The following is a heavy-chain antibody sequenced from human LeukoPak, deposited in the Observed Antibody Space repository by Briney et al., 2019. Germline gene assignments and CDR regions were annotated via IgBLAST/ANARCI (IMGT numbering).Heavy chain of an antibody. CDR1: GVSISSGGYY. V-gene: IGHV4-31*03. J-gene: IGHJ5*02. CDR3: ARGGESGYDT. Sequence: SETLSLTCTVSGVSISSGGYYWSWIRQHPGKGLEWIGYIYYSGSTYYNPSLKSRVTISVDTSKNQFSLKLSSVTAADTAVYYCARGGESGYDTWGQGSLVTVSS. CDR2: IYYSGST. D-gene: IGHD5-12*01.